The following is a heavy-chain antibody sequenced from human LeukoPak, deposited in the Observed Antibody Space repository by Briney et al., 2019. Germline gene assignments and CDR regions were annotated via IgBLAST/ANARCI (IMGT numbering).Heavy chain of an antibody. CDR3: AKDYRTYCGGDCYAFDI. V-gene: IGHV3-23*01. J-gene: IGHJ3*02. CDR1: GFTFSSYA. D-gene: IGHD2-21*01. CDR2: ISGSGGST. Sequence: PGGSLRLSCAASGFTFSSYAMSWVRQAPGKGLEWVSAISGSGGSTYYADSVKGRFTISRDNSKNTLYLQMNSLRAEDTAVYYCAKDYRTYCGGDCYAFDIWGQGTMVTVSS.